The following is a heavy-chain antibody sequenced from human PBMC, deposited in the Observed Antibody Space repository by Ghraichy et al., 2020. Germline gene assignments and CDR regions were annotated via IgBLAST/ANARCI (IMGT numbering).Heavy chain of an antibody. CDR3: AHFGKDDDWLVAFDI. CDR1: GLSLSTSGVG. CDR2: INRNGDK. J-gene: IGHJ3*02. Sequence: SGPTLVKPTQTLTLTCTFSGLSLSTSGVGLGWIRQPPGKALEWLALINRNGDKRYSPSLKSRLTITKDTSKYQVVLTMTNMDPVDTATYYCAHFGKDDDWLVAFDIWGQGTMVTVSS. D-gene: IGHD3-9*01. V-gene: IGHV2-5*01.